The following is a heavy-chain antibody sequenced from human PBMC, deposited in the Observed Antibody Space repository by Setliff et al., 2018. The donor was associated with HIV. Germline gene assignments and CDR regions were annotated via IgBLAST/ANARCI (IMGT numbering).Heavy chain of an antibody. CDR2: IGAVGSPT. CDR3: AKTREINNFWSGIDY. D-gene: IGHD3-3*01. V-gene: IGHV3-23*01. CDR1: GFAFRTYA. J-gene: IGHJ4*02. Sequence: GSLRLSCAASGFAFRTYAMGWVRQAAGKGLEWVSTIGAVGSPTFYAESVKGRFTISKDNSKDTLSLQMNSLRAEDTAVYYCAKTREINNFWSGIDYWGQGTLVTVSS.